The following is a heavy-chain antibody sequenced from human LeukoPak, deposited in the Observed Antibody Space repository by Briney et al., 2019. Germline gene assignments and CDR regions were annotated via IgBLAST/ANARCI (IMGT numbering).Heavy chain of an antibody. J-gene: IGHJ5*02. CDR2: ISWNSGSI. V-gene: IGHV3-9*01. D-gene: IGHD3-3*01. Sequence: GRSLRLSCAASGFTFDDYAMHWVRQAPGKGLEWVSGISWNSGSIGNADSVKDRFTISRDNAKNSLYLQMNSLRAEDTALYYCAKALRYYDFWSGSPFDPWGQGTLVTVSS. CDR1: GFTFDDYA. CDR3: AKALRYYDFWSGSPFDP.